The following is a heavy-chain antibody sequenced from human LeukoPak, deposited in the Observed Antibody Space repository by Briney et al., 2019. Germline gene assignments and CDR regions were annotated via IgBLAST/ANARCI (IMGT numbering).Heavy chain of an antibody. CDR1: GFTFSSYS. D-gene: IGHD3-10*01. Sequence: GGSLRLSCAASGFTFSSYSMNWVRQAPGKGLEWVSSISGSSRYIYYADSMKGRFTISRDNAKNSLYLQMNSLRAEDTAVYYCARDSAYYYGSGSYYRMDVWGKGTTVTVSS. CDR3: ARDSAYYYGSGSYYRMDV. CDR2: ISGSSRYI. J-gene: IGHJ6*04. V-gene: IGHV3-21*01.